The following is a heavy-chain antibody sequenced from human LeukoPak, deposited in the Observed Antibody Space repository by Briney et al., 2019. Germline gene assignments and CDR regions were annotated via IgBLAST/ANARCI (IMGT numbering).Heavy chain of an antibody. D-gene: IGHD1-26*01. Sequence: ASVKVSCKASGYTFTSYAMHWVRQAPGQRLEWMGWINAGNGNTKYSQKFQGRVTITRDTSASTAYMELSSLRSEDTAVYYCAREPSREWEPHPYFDYWGQGTLVTVSS. V-gene: IGHV1-3*01. J-gene: IGHJ4*02. CDR1: GYTFTSYA. CDR3: AREPSREWEPHPYFDY. CDR2: INAGNGNT.